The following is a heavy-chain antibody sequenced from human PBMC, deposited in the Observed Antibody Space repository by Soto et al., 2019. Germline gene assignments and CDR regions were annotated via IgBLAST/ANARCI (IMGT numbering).Heavy chain of an antibody. CDR3: AKDRGDSGYDYFAFDI. CDR2: ISGSDGST. J-gene: IGHJ3*02. V-gene: IGHV3-23*01. D-gene: IGHD5-12*01. CDR1: GFTFSSYA. Sequence: GGSLRLSCAASGFTFSSYAMSWVRQAPGKGLEWVSAISGSDGSTYYEDSGMGRFTISRDKAKNTLYLQMNSLRDEDTAVYYCAKDRGDSGYDYFAFDIWGQGTMVTVSS.